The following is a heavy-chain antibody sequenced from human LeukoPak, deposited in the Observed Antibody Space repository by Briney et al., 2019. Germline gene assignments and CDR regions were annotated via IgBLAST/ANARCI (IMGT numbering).Heavy chain of an antibody. D-gene: IGHD5-12*01. Sequence: SQTVSLTCAISGLSDSWIRAVWNGTRKSPSRGVGFQGRTYYRGKWYYEYAVYVRSRITVNPETSKNQFYLHLTSVTPEDTAVYFCARDRGYGGDFDYWGQGILVTVSS. J-gene: IGHJ4*02. CDR3: ARDRGYGGDFDY. V-gene: IGHV6-1*01. CDR2: TYYRGKWYY. CDR1: GLSDSWIRAV.